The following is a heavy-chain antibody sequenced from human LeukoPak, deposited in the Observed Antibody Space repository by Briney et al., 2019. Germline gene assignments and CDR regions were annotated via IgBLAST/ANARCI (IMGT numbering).Heavy chain of an antibody. Sequence: ASVKVSCKASGYTFTSYDINWVRQATGQGLEWMGWMNPNSGKTGYAQKFQGRVTMTRNTSISTAYMELSSLRSEDTAVYYCARALYGDYYYYYYMDVWGKGTTVTVSS. CDR3: ARALYGDYYYYYYMDV. CDR2: MNPNSGKT. CDR1: GYTFTSYD. D-gene: IGHD4-17*01. J-gene: IGHJ6*03. V-gene: IGHV1-8*01.